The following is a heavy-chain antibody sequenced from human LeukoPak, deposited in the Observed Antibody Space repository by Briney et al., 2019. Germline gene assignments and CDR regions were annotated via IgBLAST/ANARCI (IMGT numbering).Heavy chain of an antibody. D-gene: IGHD3-22*01. Sequence: GESLKISCKGSGYSFTSYWIGWVRQMPGKGLEWMGIIYPGDSDTRYSPSFQGQVTISADKSISTAYLQWSSLKASDTAMYYCARPHYYDSSGILPVGYGGQGTLVTVSS. CDR1: GYSFTSYW. CDR3: ARPHYYDSSGILPVGY. V-gene: IGHV5-51*01. J-gene: IGHJ4*02. CDR2: IYPGDSDT.